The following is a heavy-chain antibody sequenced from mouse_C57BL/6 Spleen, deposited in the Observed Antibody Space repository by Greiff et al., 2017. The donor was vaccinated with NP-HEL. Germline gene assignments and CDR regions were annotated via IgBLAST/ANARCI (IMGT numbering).Heavy chain of an antibody. CDR1: GYTFTNYW. CDR3: ARLEYYGSSYGYFDV. CDR2: IYPGGGYT. V-gene: IGHV1-63*01. D-gene: IGHD1-1*01. Sequence: VQVVESGAELVRPGTSVKMSCKASGYTFTNYWIGWAKQRPGHGLEWIGDIYPGGGYTNYNEKFKGKATLTADKSSSTAYMQFSSLTSEDSAIYYCARLEYYGSSYGYFDVWGTGTTVTVSS. J-gene: IGHJ1*03.